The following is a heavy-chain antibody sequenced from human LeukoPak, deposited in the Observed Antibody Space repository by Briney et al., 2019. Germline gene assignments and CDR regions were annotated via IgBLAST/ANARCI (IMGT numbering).Heavy chain of an antibody. CDR2: INHSGST. Sequence: PSETLSLTCAVYGGSLSGYYWSWIRQPPGKGLEWIGEINHSGSTHYNPSLKSRVTISVDTSKNQFSLKLSSVTAADTAVYYCARGDILTGYSYWGQGTLVTVSS. V-gene: IGHV4-34*01. CDR1: GGSLSGYY. CDR3: ARGDILTGYSY. J-gene: IGHJ4*02. D-gene: IGHD3-9*01.